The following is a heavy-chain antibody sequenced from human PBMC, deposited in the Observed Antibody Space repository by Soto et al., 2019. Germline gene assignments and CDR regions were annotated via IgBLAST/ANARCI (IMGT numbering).Heavy chain of an antibody. CDR1: GGTFSSYT. Sequence: SVKVSCKASGGTFSSYTISWVRQAPGQGLEWMGRIIPILGIANYAQKFQGRVTITADRSTSTAYMELSSLRSEDTAVYYCARDLDYYGSGSYPNWFDPWGQGTLVTVSS. V-gene: IGHV1-69*04. J-gene: IGHJ5*02. CDR2: IIPILGIA. CDR3: ARDLDYYGSGSYPNWFDP. D-gene: IGHD3-10*01.